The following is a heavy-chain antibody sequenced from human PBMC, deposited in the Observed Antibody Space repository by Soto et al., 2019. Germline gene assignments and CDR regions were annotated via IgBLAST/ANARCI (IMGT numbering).Heavy chain of an antibody. D-gene: IGHD6-6*01. V-gene: IGHV3-48*03. CDR2: ISSSVRTI. CDR1: GFTFSSYE. CDR3: ARGLVGGYYYYGMDV. Sequence: GGSLRLSCAASGFTFSSYEMNWVRQAPGKGLEWVSYISSSVRTIYYADSVKGRFTISRDNAKNSLYLQMNILRAEDTAVYYCARGLVGGYYYYGMDVWGQGTTVTVSS. J-gene: IGHJ6*02.